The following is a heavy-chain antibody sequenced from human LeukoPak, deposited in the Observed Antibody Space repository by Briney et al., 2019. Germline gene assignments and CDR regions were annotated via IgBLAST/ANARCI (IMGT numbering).Heavy chain of an antibody. CDR3: AKRGYSGSDAFDM. CDR1: GFTFDDYA. Sequence: NPGGSLRLSCAASGFTFDDYAMHWVRQAPGKGLEWVSSISSSSGFIYYADPVKGRFTISRDNAKNSLYLQMNSLRAEDTAVYYCAKRGYSGSDAFDMWGQGTMVTVSS. D-gene: IGHD5-12*01. J-gene: IGHJ3*02. V-gene: IGHV3-21*01. CDR2: ISSSSGFI.